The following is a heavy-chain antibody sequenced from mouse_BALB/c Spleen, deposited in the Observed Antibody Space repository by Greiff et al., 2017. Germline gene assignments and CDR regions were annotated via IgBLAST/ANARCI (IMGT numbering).Heavy chain of an antibody. J-gene: IGHJ1*01. CDR1: GFTFSSFG. D-gene: IGHD1-1*01. V-gene: IGHV5-17*02. CDR3: ASLFITTVVGYFDV. Sequence: EVQLVESGGGLVQPGGSRKLSCAASGFTFSSFGMHWVRQAPEKGLEWVAYISSGSSTIYYADTVKGRFTISRDNPKNTLFLQMTSLRSEDTAMYYCASLFITTVVGYFDVWGAGTTVTVSS. CDR2: ISSGSSTI.